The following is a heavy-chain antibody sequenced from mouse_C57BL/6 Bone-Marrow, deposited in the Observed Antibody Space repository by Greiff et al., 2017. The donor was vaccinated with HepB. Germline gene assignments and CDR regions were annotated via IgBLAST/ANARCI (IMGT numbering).Heavy chain of an antibody. V-gene: IGHV3-8*01. Sequence: EVQRVESGPGLAKPSQTLSLTCSVTGYSITSDYWNWIRKFPGNKLEYMGYISYSGSTYYNPSLKSRISITRDTSKNQYYLQLNSVTTEDTATYYCARYPYGSCWYFDVWGTGTTVTVSS. CDR3: ARYPYGSCWYFDV. CDR1: GYSITSDY. CDR2: ISYSGST. D-gene: IGHD1-1*01. J-gene: IGHJ1*03.